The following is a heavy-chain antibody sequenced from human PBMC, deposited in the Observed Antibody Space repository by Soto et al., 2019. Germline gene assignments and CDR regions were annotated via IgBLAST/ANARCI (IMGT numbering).Heavy chain of an antibody. CDR2: INADNGNT. V-gene: IGHV1-3*01. J-gene: IGHJ4*02. D-gene: IGHD4-17*01. Sequence: QVQLVQSGAEVKKPGASVKVSCKASGYTFSGSVMHWVRQAPGQGLEWMGWINADNGNTKYSQKFKGRVTMTWDTSASTAYMELSSLRSEDTAIYYCASEIDATTATSLDYWGQGPLVTVSS. CDR3: ASEIDATTATSLDY. CDR1: GYTFSGSV.